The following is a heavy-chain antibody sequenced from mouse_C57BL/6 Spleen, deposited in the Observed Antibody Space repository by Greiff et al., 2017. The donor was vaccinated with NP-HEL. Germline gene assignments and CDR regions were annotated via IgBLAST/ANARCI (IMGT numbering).Heavy chain of an antibody. J-gene: IGHJ4*01. CDR3: ARWGFYAMDY. Sequence: QVHVKQPGAELVRPGSSVKLSCKASGYTFTSYWMDWVKQRPGQGLEWIGNIYPSDSETHYNQKFKDKATLTVDKSSSTAYMQLSSLTSEDSAVYYCARWGFYAMDYWGQGTSVTVSS. CDR1: GYTFTSYW. CDR2: IYPSDSET. V-gene: IGHV1-61*01.